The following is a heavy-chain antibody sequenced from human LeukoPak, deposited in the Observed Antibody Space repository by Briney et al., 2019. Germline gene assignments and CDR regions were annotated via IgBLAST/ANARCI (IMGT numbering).Heavy chain of an antibody. CDR3: ATGGGSCPGGCWFDP. CDR2: INPNSGVR. CDR1: GYTFTGYF. V-gene: IGHV1-2*02. D-gene: IGHD2-15*01. Sequence: RASVKVSCKASGYTFTGYFIHWVRQAPGQGLEWMGWINPNSGVRNYAQKFQGRVTLTRDRSISTAYMELSRLRSDDTAVYYCATGGGSCPGGCWFDPWGQGTLVTVSS. J-gene: IGHJ5*02.